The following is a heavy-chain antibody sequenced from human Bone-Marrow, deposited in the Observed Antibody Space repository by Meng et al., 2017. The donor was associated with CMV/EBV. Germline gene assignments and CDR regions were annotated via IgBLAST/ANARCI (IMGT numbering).Heavy chain of an antibody. Sequence: GESLKISCAASGFTFSSYSMNWVRQAPGKGLEWVSSISSSSSYIYYADSVKGRFTISRDNSKNTLYLQMNSLRAEDTAVYYCAKDSSLRGDLGFDYWGQGTLVTVPS. CDR3: AKDSSLRGDLGFDY. D-gene: IGHD3-3*01. J-gene: IGHJ4*02. CDR2: ISSSSSYI. V-gene: IGHV3-21*01. CDR1: GFTFSSYS.